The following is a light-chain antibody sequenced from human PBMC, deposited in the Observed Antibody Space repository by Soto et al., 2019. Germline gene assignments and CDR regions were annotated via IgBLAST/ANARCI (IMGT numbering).Light chain of an antibody. V-gene: IGKV3-20*01. CDR3: QQFGTSPWT. CDR2: GAS. J-gene: IGKJ1*01. Sequence: EIVLTQSPGTLSLSPGERATLSCRASQSVSSSYLAWYQQKPGQAPRLLIYGASSRATGIPDRFSGSGSGTDFTLTISRLEPEDFAVHYCQQFGTSPWTFGQGTNVEI. CDR1: QSVSSSY.